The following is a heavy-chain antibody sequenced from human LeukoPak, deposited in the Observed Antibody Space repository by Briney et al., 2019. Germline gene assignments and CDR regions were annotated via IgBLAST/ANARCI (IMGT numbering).Heavy chain of an antibody. CDR3: ARDLYCSGGSCHHAFDN. D-gene: IGHD2-15*01. Sequence: SETLSLTCTVSGGSISSYYWSWIRQPPGKGLEWIGYIYYSGSTNYNPSLKSRVTISVDTSKNQFSLKLSSVTAADTAVYYCARDLYCSGGSCHHAFDNWGQGTMVTVSS. V-gene: IGHV4-59*01. J-gene: IGHJ3*02. CDR2: IYYSGST. CDR1: GGSISSYY.